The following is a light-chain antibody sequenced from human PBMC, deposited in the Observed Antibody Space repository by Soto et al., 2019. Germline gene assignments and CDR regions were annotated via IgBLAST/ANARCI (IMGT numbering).Light chain of an antibody. CDR3: QQLNSFPPSFT. CDR2: GAS. CDR1: QGISSY. J-gene: IGKJ3*01. Sequence: DIQLTQSPSFLSASVGDRVTITCRASQGISSYLAWYQQRPGEPPELLIYGASTLRPGVASRFSGSGSGTEFTLTISSLQPEDFATYFCQQLNSFPPSFTFGPGTKVDIK. V-gene: IGKV1-9*01.